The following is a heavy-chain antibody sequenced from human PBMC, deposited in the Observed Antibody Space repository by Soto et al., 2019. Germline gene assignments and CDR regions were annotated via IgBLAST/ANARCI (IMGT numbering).Heavy chain of an antibody. J-gene: IGHJ6*02. D-gene: IGHD6-13*01. Sequence: SETLSLTCTVSGGSISSYYWSWIRHPPGKGLEWIGYIYYSGSTNYNPSLKSRVTISVDTSKNQFSLKLSSVTAADTAVYYCARDRMSSSGYGMDVWGQGTTVTVSS. CDR3: ARDRMSSSGYGMDV. CDR1: GGSISSYY. CDR2: IYYSGST. V-gene: IGHV4-59*01.